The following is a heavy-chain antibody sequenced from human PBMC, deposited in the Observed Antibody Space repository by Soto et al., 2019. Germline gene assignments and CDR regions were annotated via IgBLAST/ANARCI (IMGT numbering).Heavy chain of an antibody. CDR3: ARVADSSGYYRYDY. V-gene: IGHV4-31*03. J-gene: IGHJ4*02. CDR2: IHYSGSS. D-gene: IGHD3-22*01. Sequence: QVQLQQSGPGLVKPSQTLSLTCTVSGGSISSGGYYWIWIRQHPGQGLEWIGYIHYSGSSYSNPSLRSRVTISVDTPKNQFSLKLNSVTAADTAVYYCARVADSSGYYRYDYWGQGTLVTVSS. CDR1: GGSISSGGYY.